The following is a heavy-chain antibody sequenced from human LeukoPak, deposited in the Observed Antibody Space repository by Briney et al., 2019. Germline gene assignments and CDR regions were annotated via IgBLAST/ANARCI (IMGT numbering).Heavy chain of an antibody. D-gene: IGHD3-22*01. J-gene: IGHJ1*01. V-gene: IGHV1-2*06. Sequence: ASVKVSCKASGYTFTGYYMHWVRQAPGQGLEWMGRINPNSGGTNYAQKFQVRVTMTRDTSISTAYMELSRLRSDDTAVYYCARSFSSTYYYDSSGYYLEYFQHWGQGTLVTVSS. CDR1: GYTFTGYY. CDR3: ARSFSSTYYYDSSGYYLEYFQH. CDR2: INPNSGGT.